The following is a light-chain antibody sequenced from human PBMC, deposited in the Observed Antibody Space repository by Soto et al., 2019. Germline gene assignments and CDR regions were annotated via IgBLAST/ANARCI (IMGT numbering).Light chain of an antibody. J-gene: IGKJ5*01. CDR1: QSVSSN. V-gene: IGKV3-15*01. CDR2: GAS. CDR3: QQYNNWPPPIP. Sequence: GLTKTQDTLSVSPGERATLSFSSIQSVSSNLAWYQQKPGQAPRLLIYGASTRATGIPARFSGSGSGTEFTLTISSLQSEDFAVYYCQQYNNWPPPIPFGHVTLLAIK.